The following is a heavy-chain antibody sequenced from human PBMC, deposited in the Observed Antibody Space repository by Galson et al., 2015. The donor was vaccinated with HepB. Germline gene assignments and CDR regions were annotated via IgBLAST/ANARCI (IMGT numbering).Heavy chain of an antibody. CDR3: AKGTAARPGPEDAFEI. V-gene: IGHV5-51*01. D-gene: IGHD6-6*01. CDR2: IYPSDSDT. J-gene: IGHJ3*02. CDR1: GYSFTDYW. Sequence: QSGAEVKKPGESLKISCKGSGYSFTDYWIGWVRQMPGKGLEWMGIIYPSDSDTRYSPSFQGQVTMSADKSISTAYLQWSSLKASDTAMYYCAKGTAARPGPEDAFEIWGQGTMVTVSS.